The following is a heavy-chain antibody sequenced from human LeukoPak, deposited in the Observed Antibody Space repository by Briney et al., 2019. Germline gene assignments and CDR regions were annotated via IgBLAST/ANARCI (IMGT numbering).Heavy chain of an antibody. D-gene: IGHD1/OR15-1a*01. CDR2: INGAGSST. V-gene: IGHV3-74*01. J-gene: IGHJ4*02. CDR1: GFTFSSHW. Sequence: GGSLRLSCAASGFTFSSHWMHWVRQAPGKGLVWVSRINGAGSSTSYADSVKGRFTVSRDNAKNTLNLQMNSLRAEDTAVYYCARGSFSGTTSFDYWGQGTLVTVSS. CDR3: ARGSFSGTTSFDY.